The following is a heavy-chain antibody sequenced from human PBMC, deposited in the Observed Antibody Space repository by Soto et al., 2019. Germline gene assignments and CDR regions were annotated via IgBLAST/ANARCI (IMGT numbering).Heavy chain of an antibody. Sequence: QVQLVQSGAEVKKPGASVKVSCRASGYTFTSYGISWVRQAPGQGLEWMGWISAYNGNTTYPQKLQARVTMTTDTTTSRADMELRSLRSDGTDVDFCAREHGDLGDYWGQGTLVTVSS. CDR2: ISAYNGNT. CDR3: AREHGDLGDY. D-gene: IGHD2-21*01. CDR1: GYTFTSYG. V-gene: IGHV1-18*01. J-gene: IGHJ4*02.